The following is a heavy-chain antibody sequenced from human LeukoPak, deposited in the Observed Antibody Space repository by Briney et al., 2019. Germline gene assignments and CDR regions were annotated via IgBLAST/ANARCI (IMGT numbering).Heavy chain of an antibody. CDR3: AKGGSSYSEMDY. Sequence: GGSLRLSCAASGFTFSDYYMSWIRQAPGKGLEWVSYISSSGSTIYYADSVKGRFTISKDNAKNSLYLQMNSLRADDTAVYYCAKGGSSYSEMDYWGQGTLVTVSS. V-gene: IGHV3-11*01. CDR2: ISSSGSTI. CDR1: GFTFSDYY. D-gene: IGHD4-11*01. J-gene: IGHJ4*02.